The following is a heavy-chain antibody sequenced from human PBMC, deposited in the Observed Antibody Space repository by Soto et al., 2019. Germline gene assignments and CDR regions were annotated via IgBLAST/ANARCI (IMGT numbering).Heavy chain of an antibody. V-gene: IGHV2-5*02. J-gene: IGHJ6*02. CDR1: GFSLSTSGVG. D-gene: IGHD1-26*01. Sequence: QITLKESGPTLVKPTQTLTLTCTFSGFSLSTSGVGVGWIRQPPGKALEWLALIYWDDDKRYSPSLKSRLTITTPTTKTQVALTMTNMDPVDTAPYDGAHSREVRHCGMDVWGQGTTVTVSS. CDR3: AHSREVRHCGMDV. CDR2: IYWDDDK.